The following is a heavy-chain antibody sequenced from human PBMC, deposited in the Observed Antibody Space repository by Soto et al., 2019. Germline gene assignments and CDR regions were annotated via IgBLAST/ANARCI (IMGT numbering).Heavy chain of an antibody. V-gene: IGHV5-51*01. CDR3: ARQSSDSSGYYSLGVGYFDL. CDR2: IYPGDSDT. Sequence: GESLKISCKGSGYSFTSYWIGWVRQMPGKGLEWMGIIYPGDSDTRYSPSLQGQVTISADKSISTAYLQWSSLKASDTAMYYCARQSSDSSGYYSLGVGYFDLWGRGTLVTVSS. J-gene: IGHJ2*01. CDR1: GYSFTSYW. D-gene: IGHD3-22*01.